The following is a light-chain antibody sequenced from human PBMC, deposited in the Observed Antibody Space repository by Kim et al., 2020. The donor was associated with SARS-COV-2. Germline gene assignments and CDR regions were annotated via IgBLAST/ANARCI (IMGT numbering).Light chain of an antibody. V-gene: IGKV3-20*01. CDR3: QQYGSLPRT. Sequence: SPGQRAALSCRASQSVTSNFLAWYRRVLGQAPRRVIYGASDRGTGIPGRFSGSGSGTGFSLTISRLEPEDCAVYYCQQYGSLPRTFGQGTKVDIK. CDR1: QSVTSNF. CDR2: GAS. J-gene: IGKJ1*01.